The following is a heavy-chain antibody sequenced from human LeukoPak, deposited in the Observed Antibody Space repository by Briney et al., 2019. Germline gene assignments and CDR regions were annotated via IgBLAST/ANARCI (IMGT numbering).Heavy chain of an antibody. CDR1: GFTVSSNY. J-gene: IGHJ4*02. CDR3: TTDPLVDIVATIGCY. Sequence: GGSLRLSCAASGFTVSSNYMSWVRQAPGKGLEWVSGIFGSGGSPHYADPVKGRFTISRDNSRNTVYLQINSLRAEDAAVYYCTTDPLVDIVATIGCYWGQGTLVTVSS. D-gene: IGHD5-12*01. CDR2: IFGSGGSP. V-gene: IGHV3-23*01.